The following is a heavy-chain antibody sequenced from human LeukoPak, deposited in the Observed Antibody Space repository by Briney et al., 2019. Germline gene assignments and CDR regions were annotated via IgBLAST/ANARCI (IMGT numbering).Heavy chain of an antibody. D-gene: IGHD2-2*01. J-gene: IGHJ4*02. CDR1: GGSISSYY. CDR3: AREEGGIVVVPVD. Sequence: SETLSLTCTVSGGSISSYYWSWIRQPAGKGLEWIGRIYTSGSTNYNPSLKSRVTMSVGASKNQFSLKLSSVTAADTAAYYCAREEGGIVVVPVDWGQGTLVTVSS. CDR2: IYTSGST. V-gene: IGHV4-4*07.